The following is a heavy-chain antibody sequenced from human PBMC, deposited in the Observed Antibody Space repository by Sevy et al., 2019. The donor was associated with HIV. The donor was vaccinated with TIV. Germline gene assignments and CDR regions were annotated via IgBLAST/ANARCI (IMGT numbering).Heavy chain of an antibody. CDR2: ISSSGGST. J-gene: IGHJ1*01. D-gene: IGHD3-10*01. CDR3: ATLRGGLYGSGYFQN. V-gene: IGHV3-23*01. Sequence: GGSQRLSCAASGFTFSAYAMSWVRQAPGKGLEWVSCISSSGGSTYYADSVKGRFSISRDTSKNTLYLQMNSLRAEDTAVYYCATLRGGLYGSGYFQNWGQGTQVTVSS. CDR1: GFTFSAYA.